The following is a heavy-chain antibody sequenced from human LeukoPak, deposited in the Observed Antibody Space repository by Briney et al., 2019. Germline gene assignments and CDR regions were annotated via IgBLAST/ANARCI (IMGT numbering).Heavy chain of an antibody. D-gene: IGHD3-3*01. J-gene: IGHJ4*02. CDR1: GFTLSSYS. V-gene: IGHV3-48*02. Sequence: GGSLRLSCAASGFTLSSYSMYWVRQAPGKGLEWISYVNSDRYSNTIYYGDTVKGRFTISRDNAKNSLYLQMNSLRDEDTAVYYCARGGYFDLWSGYSKYFDRWGQGTPVTVSS. CDR2: VNSDRYSNTI. CDR3: ARGGYFDLWSGYSKYFDR.